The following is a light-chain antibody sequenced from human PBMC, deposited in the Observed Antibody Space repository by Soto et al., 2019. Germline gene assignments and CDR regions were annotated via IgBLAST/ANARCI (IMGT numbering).Light chain of an antibody. Sequence: EIVLTQSPATLSLSPGERATLSCRASQSVRSYLAWYQQKHSQAPRLLIYDASNRATGIPARFSGGGSGTDFTLTISSLEPEDFAVYYCQQRSNLPPPVGQGTKLEIK. V-gene: IGKV3-11*01. CDR2: DAS. CDR1: QSVRSY. J-gene: IGKJ2*01. CDR3: QQRSNLPPP.